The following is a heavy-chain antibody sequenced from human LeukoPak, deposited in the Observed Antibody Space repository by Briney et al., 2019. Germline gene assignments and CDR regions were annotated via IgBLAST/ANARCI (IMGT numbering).Heavy chain of an antibody. J-gene: IGHJ4*02. Sequence: TSETLSLTCTVSGGSISGSSYYWGWIRQPPGKGLEWIGSIYYSGSTYYNPSLKSRVTISVDTSKNQFSLKLSSVTAADTAVYYCARREGGGYSSGRDYWGQGTLVTVSS. CDR2: IYYSGST. D-gene: IGHD6-19*01. V-gene: IGHV4-39*01. CDR3: ARREGGGYSSGRDY. CDR1: GGSISGSSYY.